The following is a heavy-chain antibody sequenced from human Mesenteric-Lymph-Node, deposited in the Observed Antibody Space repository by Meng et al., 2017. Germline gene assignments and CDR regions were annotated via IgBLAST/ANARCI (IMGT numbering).Heavy chain of an antibody. CDR3: AKSSLHAGTLYFDS. CDR1: GYRFTTYA. CDR2: VNAASGNT. Sequence: QVHLVQSGAEVKNPGASVKVSCKTSGYRFTTYAIHWVRQAPGQSLEWMGWVNAASGNTRYSQKFQDRVTINRDTSASSAYMEVSSLRSEDTAVYYCAKSSLHAGTLYFDSWGQGTLVTVSS. J-gene: IGHJ4*02. D-gene: IGHD2-21*02. V-gene: IGHV1-3*01.